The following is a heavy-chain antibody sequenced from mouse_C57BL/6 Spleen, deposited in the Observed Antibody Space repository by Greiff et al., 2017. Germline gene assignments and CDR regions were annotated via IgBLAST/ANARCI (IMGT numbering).Heavy chain of an antibody. CDR3: ARSPNWDYAMDY. V-gene: IGHV1-64*01. CDR2: IHPNSGST. Sequence: QVQLQQPGAELVKPGASVKLSCKASGYTFTSYWMHWVKQRPGQGLEWIGMIHPNSGSTNYNEKFKSKATLTVDKSSSTAYMQLSSLTSEDSAVYYCARSPNWDYAMDYWGQGTSVTVSS. D-gene: IGHD4-1*02. J-gene: IGHJ4*01. CDR1: GYTFTSYW.